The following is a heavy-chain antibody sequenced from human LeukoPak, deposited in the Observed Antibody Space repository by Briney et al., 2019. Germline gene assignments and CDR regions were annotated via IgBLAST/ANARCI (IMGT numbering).Heavy chain of an antibody. CDR1: GFTFSTYG. CDR2: ISPSGDIT. Sequence: GGSLRLSCAASGFTFSTYGMNWVRQAPGKGLEWVSGISPSGDITYYADSVMGRFSISRDNPKSTVSLQMSSLRAEDTSLYYCVRDLHWGGFDVWGQGTMVTVSS. D-gene: IGHD7-27*01. CDR3: VRDLHWGGFDV. J-gene: IGHJ3*01. V-gene: IGHV3-23*01.